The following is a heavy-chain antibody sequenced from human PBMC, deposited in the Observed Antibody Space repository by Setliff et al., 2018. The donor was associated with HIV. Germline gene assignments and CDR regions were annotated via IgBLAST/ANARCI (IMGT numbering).Heavy chain of an antibody. CDR1: GGTLSNYA. D-gene: IGHD6-13*01. CDR2: IIPMFHRT. V-gene: IGHV1-69*05. CDR3: ARGRMAAAGMFIPRALDY. J-gene: IGHJ4*03. Sequence: ASVKVSCKASGGTLSNYAVNWVRQAPGGGLEWMGEIIPMFHRTQYAQRFQGRVTFTTDESTNIAYMDMGSLRSDDTGIYYCARGRMAAAGMFIPRALDYWGRGTLVTVSS.